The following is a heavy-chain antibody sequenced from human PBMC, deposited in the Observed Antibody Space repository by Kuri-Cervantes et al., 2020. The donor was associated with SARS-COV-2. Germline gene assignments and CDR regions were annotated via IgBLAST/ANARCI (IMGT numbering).Heavy chain of an antibody. CDR1: GFTFSDYY. D-gene: IGHD1-26*01. CDR3: AKSPLGELLLYYFDY. J-gene: IGHJ4*02. Sequence: GGSLRLSCAASGFTFSDYYMSWIRQAPGKGLEWVSAISGSGGSTYYADSVKGRFTISRDNSKNTLYLQMNSLRAEDTAVYYCAKSPLGELLLYYFDYWGQGTLVTVSS. CDR2: ISGSGGST. V-gene: IGHV3-23*01.